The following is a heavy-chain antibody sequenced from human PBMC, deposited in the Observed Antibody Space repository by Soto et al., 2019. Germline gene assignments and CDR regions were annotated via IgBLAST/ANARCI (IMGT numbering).Heavy chain of an antibody. D-gene: IGHD5-18*01. J-gene: IGHJ4*02. Sequence: QVQLQESSPGLVKPSQTLSLTCTVSGGSISSGGYYWSWIRQHPGKGLEWIGYIYYSGSTYYNPSLKSRVTISVDTSKNQFSLKLSSVTAADTAVYYCARGPIQLWSGHYFDYWGQGTLVTVSS. CDR3: ARGPIQLWSGHYFDY. CDR2: IYYSGST. CDR1: GGSISSGGYY. V-gene: IGHV4-31*03.